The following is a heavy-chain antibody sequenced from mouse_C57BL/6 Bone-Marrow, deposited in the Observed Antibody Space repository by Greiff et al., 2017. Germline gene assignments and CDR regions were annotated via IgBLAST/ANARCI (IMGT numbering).Heavy chain of an antibody. J-gene: IGHJ2*01. CDR1: GYTFTSYW. CDR2: IDPSDSYT. D-gene: IGHD2-1*01. Sequence: QVQLQQPGAELVMPGASVKLSCKASGYTFTSYWMHWVKQRPGQGLEWIGEIDPSDSYTNYNQKFKGKSTLTVDKSSSTDYMQLSSLTSEDSAVDYCARWHYGNWVCDYWGKGTNLTVSS. V-gene: IGHV1-69*01. CDR3: ARWHYGNWVCDY.